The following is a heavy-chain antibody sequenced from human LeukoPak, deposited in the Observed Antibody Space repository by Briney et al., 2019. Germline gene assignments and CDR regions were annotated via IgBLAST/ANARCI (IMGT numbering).Heavy chain of an antibody. CDR1: GGSISSSSYY. Sequence: SETLSLTCSVSGGSISSSSYYWSWIRQPPGKGLEWIGEINHSGSTNYNPSLKSRVTISVDTSKNQFSLKLSSVTAADTAVYYCARALVWKFDPWGQGTLVTVSS. CDR2: INHSGST. CDR3: ARALVWKFDP. D-gene: IGHD6-6*01. J-gene: IGHJ5*02. V-gene: IGHV4-39*07.